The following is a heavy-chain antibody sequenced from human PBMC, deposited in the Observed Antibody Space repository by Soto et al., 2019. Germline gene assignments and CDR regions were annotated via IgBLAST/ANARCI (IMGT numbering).Heavy chain of an antibody. D-gene: IGHD5-18*01. Sequence: SETLSLTCAVSGGSISSGGYSWSWIRQPPGKGLEWIGYIYHSGSTYYNPSLKSRVTISVDRSKNQFSLKLSSVTAADTAVYYCASSRKYSYGFPYWGQGTLVTVSS. CDR3: ASSRKYSYGFPY. CDR1: GGSISSGGYS. CDR2: IYHSGST. V-gene: IGHV4-30-2*01. J-gene: IGHJ4*02.